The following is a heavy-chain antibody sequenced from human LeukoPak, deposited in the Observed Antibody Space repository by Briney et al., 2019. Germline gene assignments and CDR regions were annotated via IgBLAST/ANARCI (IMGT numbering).Heavy chain of an antibody. Sequence: SETLSLTCAVYGGSFSGYYWSWIRRPPGKGLEWIGEINHSGSTNYNPSLKSRVTISVDTSKNQFSLKLSFVTAADTAVYYCARWVPHCSSTSCYVYYFDYWGQGTLVTVSS. V-gene: IGHV4-34*01. J-gene: IGHJ4*02. CDR1: GGSFSGYY. D-gene: IGHD2-2*01. CDR2: INHSGST. CDR3: ARWVPHCSSTSCYVYYFDY.